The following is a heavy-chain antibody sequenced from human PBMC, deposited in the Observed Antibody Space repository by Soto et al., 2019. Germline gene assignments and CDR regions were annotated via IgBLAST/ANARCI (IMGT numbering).Heavy chain of an antibody. Sequence: QVQLGQSGAEVKKPGSSVKVSCKASGGTFSSYAISWVRQAPGQGLEWMGGIIPIFGTANYAQKFQGRVTLTADETTSTAYMELSSLRSEDTAVYYCARVPYDRSGFDYWGQGTLVTVSS. CDR3: ARVPYDRSGFDY. D-gene: IGHD3-22*01. J-gene: IGHJ4*02. CDR1: GGTFSSYA. CDR2: IIPIFGTA. V-gene: IGHV1-69*01.